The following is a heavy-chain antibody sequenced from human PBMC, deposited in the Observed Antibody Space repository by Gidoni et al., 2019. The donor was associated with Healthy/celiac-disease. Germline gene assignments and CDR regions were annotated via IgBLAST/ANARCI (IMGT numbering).Heavy chain of an antibody. J-gene: IGHJ6*02. V-gene: IGHV4-34*01. D-gene: IGHD3-10*01. CDR3: ARGTTYDYGSGSYYPRMDV. Sequence: QVQLQQWGAGLLKPSETLSLTCAVYGGSFSGYYWSWIRQPPGKGLEWIGEINHSGSTNYNPSLKSRVTISVDTSKNQFSLKLSSVTAADTAVYYCARGTTYDYGSGSYYPRMDVWGQGTTVTVSS. CDR1: GGSFSGYY. CDR2: INHSGST.